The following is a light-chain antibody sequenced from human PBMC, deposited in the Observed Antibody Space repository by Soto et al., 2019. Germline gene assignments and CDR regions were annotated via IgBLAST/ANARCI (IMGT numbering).Light chain of an antibody. J-gene: IGKJ4*01. CDR2: WAS. Sequence: DIVMTQSPDSLAVSPGERATINCKSSQSVLYSSNNKDYLAWYQQKPGQPPKLLIYWASTRESGVPDRSSGNGSGTDITLTISSLQAEDVAVYYCHQYYSTPPAFGGGTKVEIK. V-gene: IGKV4-1*01. CDR1: QSVLYSSNNKDY. CDR3: HQYYSTPPA.